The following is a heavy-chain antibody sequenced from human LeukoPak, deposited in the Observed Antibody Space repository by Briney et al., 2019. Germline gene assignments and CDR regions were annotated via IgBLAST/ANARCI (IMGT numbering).Heavy chain of an antibody. CDR3: ARSLSLPQNWFDL. D-gene: IGHD2/OR15-2a*01. V-gene: IGHV3-21*01. CDR1: GFTFSSYS. J-gene: IGHJ5*02. Sequence: GGSLRLSCAASGFTFSSYSMNWVRQAPGKGLEWVSSISSSSSYIYYADSVKGRFTISRDNAKNSLYLQMNSLRAEDTAVYYCARSLSLPQNWFDLWGQGTLVTVSS. CDR2: ISSSSSYI.